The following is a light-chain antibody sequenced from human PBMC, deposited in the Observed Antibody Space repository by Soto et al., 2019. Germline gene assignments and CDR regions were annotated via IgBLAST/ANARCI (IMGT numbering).Light chain of an antibody. J-gene: IGKJ4*01. Sequence: DIQMTQSPSTLSVSVGDRVTITCRSSQGISTSLAWYQQKPGKAPKLLIFKASSFETGAASRFSGSGSGTHFAIPVSGLQHDAFAPYYSQQYTRYSHPFGGATKVEIK. CDR1: QGISTS. V-gene: IGKV1-5*03. CDR3: QQYTRYSHP. CDR2: KAS.